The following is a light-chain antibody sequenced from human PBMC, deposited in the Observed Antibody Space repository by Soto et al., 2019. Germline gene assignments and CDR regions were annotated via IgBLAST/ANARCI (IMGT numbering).Light chain of an antibody. J-gene: IGKJ1*01. CDR1: QSISYW. V-gene: IGKV1-5*01. Sequence: DIQMTQSPSTLSASFGDRVTLTCRASQSISYWLAWYQQKPGKAPKLLIYDVSSLESGVPSRFSGSGSGTEFTLTISSLQPEDSATYYCQQYKSYSWTFGQGTKVDIK. CDR2: DVS. CDR3: QQYKSYSWT.